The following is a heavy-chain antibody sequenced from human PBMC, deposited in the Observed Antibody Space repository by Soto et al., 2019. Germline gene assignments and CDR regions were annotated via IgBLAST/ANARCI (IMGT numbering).Heavy chain of an antibody. CDR1: GFTFSSYG. Sequence: GGSLRLSCAASGFTFSSYGMHWVRQAPGKGLEWVAIISYDGSNKYYADSVKGRFTISRDNSKNTLYLQMNSLGAEDTAVYYCANAYYDILTGYPYYYGMDVWGQGTTVTVSS. V-gene: IGHV3-30*18. CDR3: ANAYYDILTGYPYYYGMDV. CDR2: ISYDGSNK. D-gene: IGHD3-9*01. J-gene: IGHJ6*02.